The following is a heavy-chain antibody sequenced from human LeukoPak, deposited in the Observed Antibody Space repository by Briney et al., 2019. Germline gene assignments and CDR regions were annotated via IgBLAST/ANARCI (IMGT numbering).Heavy chain of an antibody. V-gene: IGHV3-23*01. CDR3: AKAALRYQLLSSLDY. D-gene: IGHD2-2*01. CDR1: GFTFSSYG. Sequence: GGSLRLSCAVSGFTFSSYGMHWVRQAPGKGLEWVSAISGSGASTYYADSVKGRFTISRDNSKNTLYLQMNSLRAEDTAIYYCAKAALRYQLLSSLDYWGQGTLVTVSS. J-gene: IGHJ4*02. CDR2: ISGSGAST.